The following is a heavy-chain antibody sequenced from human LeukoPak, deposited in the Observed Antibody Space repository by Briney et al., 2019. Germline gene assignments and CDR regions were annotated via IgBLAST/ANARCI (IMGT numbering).Heavy chain of an antibody. CDR2: MNPNSGGA. Sequence: SVKVSCKASGYTVTCYYMHWVRQAPGQGLEWMGWMNPNSGGANYAQKFQGRVTMSGDASISTSYRELSRLRSDDTAVYYCVSTEGWGQGTLVTVSS. D-gene: IGHD1-14*01. J-gene: IGHJ4*02. V-gene: IGHV1-2*02. CDR1: GYTVTCYY. CDR3: VSTEG.